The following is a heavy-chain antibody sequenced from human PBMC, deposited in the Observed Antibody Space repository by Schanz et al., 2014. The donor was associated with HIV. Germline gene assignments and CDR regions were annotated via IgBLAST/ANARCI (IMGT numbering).Heavy chain of an antibody. CDR1: GFTFSSFG. CDR3: AKEMEPWLVSPRGYYGMDV. V-gene: IGHV3-33*06. D-gene: IGHD6-19*01. Sequence: QVQLVESGGGVVQPGRSLRLSCAASGFTFSSFGMHWVRQAPGKGLEWVAVIWYDGSSKYYADSVKGRFTISRDNSKNTLSLQMNSLRVEDTAVYYCAKEMEPWLVSPRGYYGMDVWGQGTTVTVSS. CDR2: IWYDGSSK. J-gene: IGHJ6*02.